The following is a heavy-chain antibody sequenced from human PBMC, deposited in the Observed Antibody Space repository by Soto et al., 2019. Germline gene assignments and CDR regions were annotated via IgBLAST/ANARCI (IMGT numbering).Heavy chain of an antibody. CDR2: LDPSDSYS. Sequence: PGEPLKISCKGSGYSFTSYWISRVRQMPGKCLEWMGRLDPSDSYSTCLPSYQRHLTIPADKSISTAYLQWSSLKASDTAMYYWASHNYRSGSRYYYYGIDVWGQGTTVTVS. CDR3: ASHNYRSGSRYYYYGIDV. D-gene: IGHD3-10*01. CDR1: GYSFTSYW. V-gene: IGHV5-10-1*01. J-gene: IGHJ6*02.